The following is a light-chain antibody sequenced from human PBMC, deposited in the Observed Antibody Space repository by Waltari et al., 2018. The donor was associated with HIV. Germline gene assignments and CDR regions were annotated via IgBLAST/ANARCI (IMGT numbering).Light chain of an antibody. V-gene: IGKV3-20*01. CDR1: QNLRSTY. Sequence: DIVLTQSPGTLSLSPGQRATLSCRASQNLRSTYLAWYQHKSGQAPRLLIFGATSRATGIPDRFRGSGSGTDFTLTISRLEPEDFAVYYCHQYDRSPSTFGQGTRLEI. CDR3: HQYDRSPST. CDR2: GAT. J-gene: IGKJ5*01.